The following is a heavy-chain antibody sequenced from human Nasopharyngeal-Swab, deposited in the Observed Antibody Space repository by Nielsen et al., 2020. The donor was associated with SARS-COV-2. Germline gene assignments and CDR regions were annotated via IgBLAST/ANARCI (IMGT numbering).Heavy chain of an antibody. CDR2: IYHSGST. CDR1: GGFISSYY. Sequence: SETLSLTCTVSGGFISSYYWTWIRQPPGKGLEWIGCIYHSGSTYYKPSLKSRLTMSMDTSKNQLSLKLSSVTAADTAVYFCATVTTKTDFDYWGQGILVTVSS. CDR3: ATVTTKTDFDY. V-gene: IGHV4-59*04. J-gene: IGHJ4*02. D-gene: IGHD4-11*01.